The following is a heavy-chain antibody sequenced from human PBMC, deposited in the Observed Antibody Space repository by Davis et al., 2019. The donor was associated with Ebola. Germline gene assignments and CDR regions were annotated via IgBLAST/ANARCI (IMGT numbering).Heavy chain of an antibody. CDR2: ISSSSSYI. J-gene: IGHJ4*02. D-gene: IGHD2-2*01. Sequence: GGSLRLSCEASGFTFDDYGMSWVRQAPGKGLEWVSSISSSSSYIYYADSVKGRFTISRDNSKNTLYLQMNSLRPEDTAVYYCARALDCSSTSCPTPHWGQGTLVTVSS. CDR3: ARALDCSSTSCPTPH. V-gene: IGHV3-21*01. CDR1: GFTFDDYG.